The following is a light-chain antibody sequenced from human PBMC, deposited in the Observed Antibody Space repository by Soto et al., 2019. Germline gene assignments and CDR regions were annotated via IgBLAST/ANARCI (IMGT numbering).Light chain of an antibody. CDR3: MQALQTPLT. CDR2: LGS. CDR1: QSLLHSNGYNY. J-gene: IGKJ5*01. Sequence: DIVMTQSPLSLPVTPGEPASISCRSSQSLLHSNGYNYLDWYLQKPGQSPHLLIYLGSNRASGVPDRCSGSGSGTVFTLKISRVEAEDVGVYYCMQALQTPLTFGQGTRLEIK. V-gene: IGKV2-28*01.